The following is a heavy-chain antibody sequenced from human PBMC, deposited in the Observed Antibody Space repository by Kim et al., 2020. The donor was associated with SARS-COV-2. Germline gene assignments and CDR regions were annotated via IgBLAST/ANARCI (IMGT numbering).Heavy chain of an antibody. Sequence: SETLSLTCTVSGGSISSSSYYWGWIRQPPGKGLEWIGSIYYSGSTYYNPSLKSRVTISVDTSKNQFSLKLSSVTAADTAVYYCASTYCSGGSCYSDYFDYWGQGTLVTVSS. CDR3: ASTYCSGGSCYSDYFDY. CDR1: GGSISSSSYY. D-gene: IGHD2-15*01. J-gene: IGHJ4*02. CDR2: IYYSGST. V-gene: IGHV4-39*01.